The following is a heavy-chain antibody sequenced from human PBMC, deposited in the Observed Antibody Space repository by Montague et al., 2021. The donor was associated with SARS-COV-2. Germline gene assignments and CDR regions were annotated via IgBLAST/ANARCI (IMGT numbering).Heavy chain of an antibody. CDR2: TYYRSKWYN. D-gene: IGHD6-19*01. V-gene: IGHV6-1*01. CDR1: GDSVSSNSAA. J-gene: IGHJ6*03. CDR3: ARDVRGLWLVWNNYYYYLDV. Sequence: CAISGDSVSSNSAAWNWIRQSPSRGLEWLGRTYYRSKWYNDYAVSVKSRITINPDTSKNQFSLQLNSVTPEDTAVYYCARDVRGLWLVWNNYYYYLDVWGKGTPVTVSS.